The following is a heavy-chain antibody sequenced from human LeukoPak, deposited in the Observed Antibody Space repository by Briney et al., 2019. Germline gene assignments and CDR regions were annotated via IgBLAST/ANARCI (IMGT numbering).Heavy chain of an antibody. J-gene: IGHJ4*02. CDR1: GFTFSSYS. D-gene: IGHD1-26*01. CDR3: ARARWLWELVASGSLQDFDY. Sequence: GGSLRLSCAASGFTFSSYSMNWARQAPGKGLEWVSSISSSSSYIYYADSVKGRFTISRDNAKNSLYLQMNSLRAEDTAVYYCARARWLWELVASGSLQDFDYWGQGTLVTVSS. CDR2: ISSSSSYI. V-gene: IGHV3-21*01.